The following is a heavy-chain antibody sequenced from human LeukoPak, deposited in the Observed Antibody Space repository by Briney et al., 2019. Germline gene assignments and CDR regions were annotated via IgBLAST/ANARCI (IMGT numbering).Heavy chain of an antibody. CDR2: ISGSGGST. D-gene: IGHD3-22*01. V-gene: IGHV3-23*01. CDR3: AKVGRYYYDSSGYYPWDY. CDR1: GFTFSSYA. Sequence: GGSLRLSCAASGFTFSSYAMSWVRQAPGKGLEWVSAISGSGGSTYYADSVKGRFTISRDNSKNTLYLQMSSLRAEDTAVYYCAKVGRYYYDSSGYYPWDYWGQGTLVTVSS. J-gene: IGHJ4*02.